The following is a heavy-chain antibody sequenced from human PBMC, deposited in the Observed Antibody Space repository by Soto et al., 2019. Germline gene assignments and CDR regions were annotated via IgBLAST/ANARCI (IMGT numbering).Heavy chain of an antibody. CDR3: ARMWDRWEHYCYDGMDL. Sequence: QVTLKESGPVLVKPTETLTLTCTVSGFSLTNTRMGVSWIRQPPGKALEGLAHIFSNDEKSYSTSLKSRHNISTYTSKSQVVLTMTNMDPVDTDTYSCARMWDRWEHYCYDGMDLWGEGPTVTVSS. CDR2: IFSNDEK. CDR1: GFSLTNTRMG. D-gene: IGHD1-26*01. J-gene: IGHJ6*04. V-gene: IGHV2-26*01.